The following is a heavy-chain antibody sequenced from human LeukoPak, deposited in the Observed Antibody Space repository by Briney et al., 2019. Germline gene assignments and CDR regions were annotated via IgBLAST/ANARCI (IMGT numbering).Heavy chain of an antibody. Sequence: GGSLRLSCAASGFTFSSYAMSWVRQAPGKGLEWVSAISGSGGSTYYADSVKGRFTISRDNSKNTLYLQMNSLRAEDTAVYYCARAHYYGSGSYYQYFQHWGQGTLVTVSS. J-gene: IGHJ1*01. CDR1: GFTFSSYA. V-gene: IGHV3-23*01. CDR3: ARAHYYGSGSYYQYFQH. D-gene: IGHD3-10*01. CDR2: ISGSGGST.